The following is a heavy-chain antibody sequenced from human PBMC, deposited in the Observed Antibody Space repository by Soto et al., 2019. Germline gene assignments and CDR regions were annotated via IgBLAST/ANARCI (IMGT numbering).Heavy chain of an antibody. CDR2: IYWNDDK. CDR3: AHSPFDIVGAPDFDY. V-gene: IGHV2-5*01. Sequence: QITLKESGPTLVKPTQTLTMTCTFSGFSLSTSGVGVGWIRQPPGKALEWLALIYWNDDKRYSPSLKSRLTITKDTSKNQVVLTMTNMDPVDTATYYCAHSPFDIVGAPDFDYWGQGTLVTVSS. J-gene: IGHJ4*02. CDR1: GFSLSTSGVG. D-gene: IGHD1-26*01.